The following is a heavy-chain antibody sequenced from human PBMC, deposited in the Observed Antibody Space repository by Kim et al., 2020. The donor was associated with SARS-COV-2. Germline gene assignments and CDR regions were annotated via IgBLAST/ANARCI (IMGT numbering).Heavy chain of an antibody. V-gene: IGHV3-9*01. Sequence: GGSLRLSCAASGFTFDDYAMHWVRQAPGKGLEWVSGISWNSGSIGYADSVKGRFTISRDNAKNSLYLQMNSLRAEDTALYYCAKGMVLNPVTPDAFDIWGQGTMVTVSS. CDR3: AKGMVLNPVTPDAFDI. CDR2: ISWNSGSI. D-gene: IGHD4-17*01. CDR1: GFTFDDYA. J-gene: IGHJ3*02.